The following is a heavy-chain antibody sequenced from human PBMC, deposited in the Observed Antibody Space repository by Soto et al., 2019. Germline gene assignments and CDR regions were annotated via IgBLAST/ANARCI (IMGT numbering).Heavy chain of an antibody. CDR3: ARATYYDSSGYYGYFDY. V-gene: IGHV1-18*01. J-gene: IGHJ4*02. Sequence: ASVKVSCKTSGYTFTNYGISWVRQAPGQGLEWMGWITTDKGKTTYAQKLQGRVTMTTDTSTSTAYMELSSLRSDDTAVYYCARATYYDSSGYYGYFDYWGQGTLVTVSS. CDR1: GYTFTNYG. D-gene: IGHD3-22*01. CDR2: ITTDKGKT.